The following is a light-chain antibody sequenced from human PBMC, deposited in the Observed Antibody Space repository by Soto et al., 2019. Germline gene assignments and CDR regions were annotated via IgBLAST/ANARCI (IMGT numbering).Light chain of an antibody. Sequence: DFLMTQSPSTLSASVGDRVTITCRASQSISDRLAWYQQKPGNAPKILIYKASSLQIGVPSRVSGSGSGTDFTLTIISLHPDDVAMDYCQQYKSYSWTFGPGTKVEI. CDR2: KAS. J-gene: IGKJ1*01. V-gene: IGKV1-5*03. CDR1: QSISDR. CDR3: QQYKSYSWT.